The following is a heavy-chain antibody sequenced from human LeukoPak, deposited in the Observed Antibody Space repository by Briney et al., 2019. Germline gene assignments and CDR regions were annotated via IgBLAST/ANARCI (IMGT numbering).Heavy chain of an antibody. CDR1: GYTFTSYA. D-gene: IGHD5-12*01. J-gene: IGHJ3*02. V-gene: IGHV7-4-1*02. Sequence: ASVKVSCKASGYTFTSYAMNWVRQAPGQGLEWMGWINTNTGNPTYAQGFTGRFVFSLDTSVSTAYLQISSLKAEDTAVYYCARGGYDPVDRDAFDIWGQGTMVTVSS. CDR3: ARGGYDPVDRDAFDI. CDR2: INTNTGNP.